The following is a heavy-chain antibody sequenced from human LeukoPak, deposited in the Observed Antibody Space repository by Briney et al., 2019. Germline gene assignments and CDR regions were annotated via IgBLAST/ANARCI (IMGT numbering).Heavy chain of an antibody. CDR2: ISGSGGST. D-gene: IGHD3-22*01. CDR1: GFTFSSYA. V-gene: IGHV3-23*01. CDR3: AKRETYYYDSSGYWLDY. J-gene: IGHJ4*02. Sequence: PGGSLRLSCAASGFTFSSYAMSWVRQAPGKGLEWVSAISGSGGSTYYADSVKGRFTISRDSSKNTLYLQMNSLGAEDTAVYYCAKRETYYYDSSGYWLDYWGQGTLSPSPQ.